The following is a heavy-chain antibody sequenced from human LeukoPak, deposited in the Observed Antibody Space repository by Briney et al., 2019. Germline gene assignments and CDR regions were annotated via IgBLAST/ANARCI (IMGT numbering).Heavy chain of an antibody. D-gene: IGHD1-26*01. CDR1: GFTSSSHW. J-gene: IGHJ5*02. Sequence: GGSLRLSCAASGFTSSSHWMSWVRQAAGKWLEWVANIKQDGRDKYYVDSVKGRFTISRDNAKNSLYLQMNSLRAEDTAVYYCARVGSGSYFWFDPWGQGTLVTVSS. CDR3: ARVGSGSYFWFDP. V-gene: IGHV3-7*01. CDR2: IKQDGRDK.